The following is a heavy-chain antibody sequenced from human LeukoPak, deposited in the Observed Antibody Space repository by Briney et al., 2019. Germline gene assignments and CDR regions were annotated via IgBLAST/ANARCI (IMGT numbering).Heavy chain of an antibody. CDR1: GFTFSSYA. D-gene: IGHD3-22*01. CDR3: ARHPISGSSGYYEDY. V-gene: IGHV4-39*01. CDR2: IYYSGST. Sequence: PGGSLRLSCAASGFTFSSYAMSWVRQAPGKGLEWIGSIYYSGSTYYNPSLKSRVTISVDTSKNQFSLKLSSVTAADTAVYYCARHPISGSSGYYEDYWGQGTLVTVSS. J-gene: IGHJ4*02.